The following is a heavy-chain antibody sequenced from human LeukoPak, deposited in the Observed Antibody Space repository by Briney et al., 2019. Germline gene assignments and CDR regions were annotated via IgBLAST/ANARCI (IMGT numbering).Heavy chain of an antibody. CDR3: ARDLCSGGSCYSGGYGY. V-gene: IGHV3-21*01. Sequence: GGSLRLSCAASGFTFSSYSMNWVRQAPGKGLGWVSSISSSSSYIYYADSVKGRFTISRDNAKNSLYLQMNSLRAEDTAVYYCARDLCSGGSCYSGGYGYWGQGTLVTVSS. D-gene: IGHD2-15*01. CDR2: ISSSSSYI. CDR1: GFTFSSYS. J-gene: IGHJ4*02.